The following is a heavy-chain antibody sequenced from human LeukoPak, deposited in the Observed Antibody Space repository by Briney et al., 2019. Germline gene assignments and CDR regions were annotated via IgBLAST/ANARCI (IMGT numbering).Heavy chain of an antibody. J-gene: IGHJ6*03. V-gene: IGHV4-39*01. D-gene: IGHD6-19*01. CDR1: GGSISSSSYY. CDR3: ARQGTDRILSGWYHENYYYYYYMDV. Sequence: PSETLSLTCTLSGGSISSSSYYWGWIRQPPGKGLEWIGSIYYSGSTYYNPSLKSRVTISVDTSKNQFSLKLSSVTAADTAVYYCARQGTDRILSGWYHENYYYYYYMDVWGKGTTVTVSS. CDR2: IYYSGST.